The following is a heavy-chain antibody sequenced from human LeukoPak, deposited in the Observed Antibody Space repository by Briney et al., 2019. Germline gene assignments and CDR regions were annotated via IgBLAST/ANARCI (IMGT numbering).Heavy chain of an antibody. CDR2: VYYSGST. CDR3: ARDNQLSPQRYYYYYMDV. CDR1: GGSISSSSYY. J-gene: IGHJ6*03. Sequence: PSETLSLTCTVSGGSISSSSYYWGWIRQPPGKGLEWIGSVYYSGSTYYNPSLQSRVTISVDTSKNQFSLKLSSVTAADTAVYYCARDNQLSPQRYYYYYMDVWGKGTTVTVSS. V-gene: IGHV4-39*07. D-gene: IGHD2-2*01.